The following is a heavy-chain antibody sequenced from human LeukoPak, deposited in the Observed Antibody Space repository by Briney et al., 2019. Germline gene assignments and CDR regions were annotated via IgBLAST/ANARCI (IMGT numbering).Heavy chain of an antibody. CDR1: GFTFSSYW. Sequence: PGGSLRLSCAASGFTFSSYWMSWVRQAPGKGLEWVANIKQDGSEKYYVDSVKGRFTISRDNAKNSLYLQMNSLRAEDTAVYYCARDTKTTWIQLWPHKRGDAFDIWGQGTMVTVSS. D-gene: IGHD5-18*01. CDR2: IKQDGSEK. CDR3: ARDTKTTWIQLWPHKRGDAFDI. J-gene: IGHJ3*02. V-gene: IGHV3-7*01.